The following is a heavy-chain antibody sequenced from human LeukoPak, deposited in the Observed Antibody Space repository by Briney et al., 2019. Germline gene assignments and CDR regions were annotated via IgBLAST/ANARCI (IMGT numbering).Heavy chain of an antibody. CDR1: GGSISSYY. V-gene: IGHV4-4*07. CDR3: ASGFGIVVVPAIGY. Sequence: SETLSLTCTVSGGSISSYYWSWIRQPAGKGLEWIGRIYTSGSTNYNPSLKSRVTMSVDTSKNQFSLKLSSVTAADTAVYYCASGFGIVVVPAIGYWGQGTLVTVSS. D-gene: IGHD2-2*01. J-gene: IGHJ4*02. CDR2: IYTSGST.